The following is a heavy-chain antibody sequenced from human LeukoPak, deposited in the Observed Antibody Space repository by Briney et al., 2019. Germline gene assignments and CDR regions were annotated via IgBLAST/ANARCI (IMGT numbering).Heavy chain of an antibody. Sequence: SETLSLTCTVSGGSTSSSSYYWGWIRQPPGKGLEWIGSIYYSGSTYYNPSLKSRVTISVDTSKNQFSLKLSSVTAADTAVYYCARPIVVVPLRAFDIWGQGTMVTVSS. CDR2: IYYSGST. CDR3: ARPIVVVPLRAFDI. CDR1: GGSTSSSSYY. V-gene: IGHV4-39*07. D-gene: IGHD2-21*01. J-gene: IGHJ3*02.